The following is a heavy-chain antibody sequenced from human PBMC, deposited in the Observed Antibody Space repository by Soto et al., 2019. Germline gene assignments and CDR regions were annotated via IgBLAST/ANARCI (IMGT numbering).Heavy chain of an antibody. D-gene: IGHD2-15*01. CDR3: ASWWRKYYGMDV. CDR1: GFIFSSYE. CDR2: ISSSGSTI. V-gene: IGHV3-48*03. Sequence: AGGSLRLSCAASGFIFSSYEMNWVRQAPGKGLEWVSFISSSGSTIYYADSVKGRFTISRDNAKNSLYLQMNSLRAEDTAVYYCASWWRKYYGMDVWGQGTTVTVSS. J-gene: IGHJ6*02.